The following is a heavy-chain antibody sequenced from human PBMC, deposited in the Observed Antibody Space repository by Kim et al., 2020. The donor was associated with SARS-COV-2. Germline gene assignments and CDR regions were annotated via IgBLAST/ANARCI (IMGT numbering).Heavy chain of an antibody. CDR2: IDYSGST. Sequence: SETLSLTCTVSGGTISSSSYYWGWIRQPKGKGLEWIGSIDYSGSTYYNTSLKSRVNISVDTSKNQFSLKLSSVTAADPAVYYCARHGDRYGYGHPEYFQHWGHGTLVTVSS. CDR1: GGTISSSSYY. D-gene: IGHD5-18*01. J-gene: IGHJ1*01. V-gene: IGHV4-39*01. CDR3: ARHGDRYGYGHPEYFQH.